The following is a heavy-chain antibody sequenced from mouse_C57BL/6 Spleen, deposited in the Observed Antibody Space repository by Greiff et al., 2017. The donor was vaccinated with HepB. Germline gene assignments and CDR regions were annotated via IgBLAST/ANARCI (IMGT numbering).Heavy chain of an antibody. J-gene: IGHJ2*01. CDR2: IYPGDGDT. CDR3: ARLDYYDYALLFDY. CDR1: GYAFSSSW. D-gene: IGHD2-4*01. Sequence: VQLQESGPELVKPGASVKISCKASGYAFSSSWMNWVKQRPGKGLEWIGRIYPGDGDTNYNGKFKGKATLTADKSSSTAYMQLSSLTSEDSAVYFCARLDYYDYALLFDYWGQGTTLTVSS. V-gene: IGHV1-82*01.